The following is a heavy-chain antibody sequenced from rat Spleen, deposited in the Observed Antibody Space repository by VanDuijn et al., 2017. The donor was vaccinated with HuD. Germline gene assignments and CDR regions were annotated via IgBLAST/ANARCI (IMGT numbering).Heavy chain of an antibody. CDR2: INYDGTDI. CDR3: TTYYYSSYIYVGWFAY. CDR1: GFTFSNYG. V-gene: IGHV5-29*01. J-gene: IGHJ3*01. Sequence: EVQLVESDGGLVQPGRSLKLSCAASGFTFSNYGMAWVRQAPKKGLEWVAYINYDGTDIYYRDSVKGRFTISRDNAKSTLYLQMDSLRSEDTATYYCTTYYYSSYIYVGWFAYWGQGTLVTVSS. D-gene: IGHD1-2*01.